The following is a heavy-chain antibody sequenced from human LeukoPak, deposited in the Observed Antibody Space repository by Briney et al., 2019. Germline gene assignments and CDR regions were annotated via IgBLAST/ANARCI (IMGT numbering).Heavy chain of an antibody. Sequence: PGGSLRLSCAASGFTFDDYAMHWVRQAPGKGLEWVSGISWNSDSLGYGDSVKGRFTISRDNAKNSLYLQMNSLRAEDTAFYYCAKGRYSGNYLDAFDIWGQGTTVTVSS. CDR2: ISWNSDSL. CDR1: GFTFDDYA. CDR3: AKGRYSGNYLDAFDI. J-gene: IGHJ3*02. V-gene: IGHV3-9*01. D-gene: IGHD5-12*01.